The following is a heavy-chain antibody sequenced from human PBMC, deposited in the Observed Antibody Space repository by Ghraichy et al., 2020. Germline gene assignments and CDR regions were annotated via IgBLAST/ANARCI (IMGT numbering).Heavy chain of an antibody. CDR2: IYYSGST. CDR1: GGSISSYY. V-gene: IGHV4-59*08. Sequence: SHTLSLTCTVSGGSISSYYWSWIRQPPGKGLEWIAYIYYSGSTSYNPSLKSRVSISVDTSKNLFSLKLRSVTATDTAVYYCARLGDRHFDYWGQGALVSVSS. D-gene: IGHD2-21*02. CDR3: ARLGDRHFDY. J-gene: IGHJ4*02.